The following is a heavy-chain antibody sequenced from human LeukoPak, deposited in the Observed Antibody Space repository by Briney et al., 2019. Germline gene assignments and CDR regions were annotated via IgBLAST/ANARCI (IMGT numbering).Heavy chain of an antibody. CDR2: IRGSGDST. CDR3: AKMVTGFPNWFDP. D-gene: IGHD1-1*01. Sequence: GGSLRLSCATSGFSFSSYVMSWVRQAPGKGLEWVSAIRGSGDSTYYADSVKGRFTISRDNSENTLYLQMNSLRAEDTAVYYCAKMVTGFPNWFDPWGQGTLVTVSS. V-gene: IGHV3-23*01. J-gene: IGHJ5*02. CDR1: GFSFSSYV.